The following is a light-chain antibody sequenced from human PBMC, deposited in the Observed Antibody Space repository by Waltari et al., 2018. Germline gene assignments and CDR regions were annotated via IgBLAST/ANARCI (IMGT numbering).Light chain of an antibody. J-gene: IGKJ1*01. Sequence: EIMLTQSPGTLSLSPGDRATLSCKASQSIVKYLAWYQQKPGKAPRLLIYHTSIRATGIPDRFSGSGPETDFSLTISRLEPEDFAVYYCQHYVRLPATFGQGTNVEIK. V-gene: IGKV3-20*01. CDR3: QHYVRLPAT. CDR2: HTS. CDR1: QSIVKY.